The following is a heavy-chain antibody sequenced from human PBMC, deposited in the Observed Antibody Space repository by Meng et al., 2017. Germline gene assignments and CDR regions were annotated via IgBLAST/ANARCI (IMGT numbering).Heavy chain of an antibody. Sequence: SVKVSCKASGGTFSSYAISWVRQAPGQGLEWMGGIIPIFGTANYAQKFQGRVTITADKSTSTAYMELSSLRSEDTAVYYCARARRITIFGVVNYYYYYGMDVWGQGTTVTGYS. CDR2: IIPIFGTA. CDR3: ARARRITIFGVVNYYYYYGMDV. D-gene: IGHD3-3*01. V-gene: IGHV1-69*06. J-gene: IGHJ6*01. CDR1: GGTFSSYA.